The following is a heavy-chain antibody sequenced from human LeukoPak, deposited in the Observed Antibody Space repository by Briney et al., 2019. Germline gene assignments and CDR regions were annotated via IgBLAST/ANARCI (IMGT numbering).Heavy chain of an antibody. D-gene: IGHD1-26*01. J-gene: IGHJ4*02. Sequence: GGSLRLSCAASGFTFSSYAMHWVRQAPGKGLEWVAIISYDGNNKYYADSVKGRFTISRDSSKNTLYLQMGSLRAEDLAVYYCARVGLGSGFDYWGQGTLVTVSS. CDR1: GFTFSSYA. CDR3: ARVGLGSGFDY. CDR2: ISYDGNNK. V-gene: IGHV3-30*04.